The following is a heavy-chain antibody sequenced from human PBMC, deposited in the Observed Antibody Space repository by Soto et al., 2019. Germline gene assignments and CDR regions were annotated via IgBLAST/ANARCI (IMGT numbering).Heavy chain of an antibody. CDR3: VRDPSSGYRSFDY. V-gene: IGHV1-46*03. D-gene: IGHD3-22*01. CDR1: GYIFTNYY. Sequence: ASVKVSCKASGYIFTNYYIHWVRQAPGQGLEWMGIINLSADRTSYAQKFQGRFTVTMDTSPSTVYMELGSLRSEDTAVYYCVRDPSSGYRSFDYWGQGTLVTVSS. J-gene: IGHJ4*02. CDR2: INLSADRT.